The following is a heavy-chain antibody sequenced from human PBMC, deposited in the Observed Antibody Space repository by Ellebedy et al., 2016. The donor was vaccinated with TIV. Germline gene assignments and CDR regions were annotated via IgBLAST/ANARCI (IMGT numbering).Heavy chain of an antibody. V-gene: IGHV5-51*01. J-gene: IGHJ4*02. CDR1: GYSFTSYW. Sequence: GESLKISXKGSGYSFTSYWIGWVRQMPGKGLEWMGIIYPGDSDTRYSPSFQGQVTISADKSISTAYLQWSSLKASDTAMYYCASAEYQLLWGLDYWGQGTLVTVSS. D-gene: IGHD2-2*01. CDR2: IYPGDSDT. CDR3: ASAEYQLLWGLDY.